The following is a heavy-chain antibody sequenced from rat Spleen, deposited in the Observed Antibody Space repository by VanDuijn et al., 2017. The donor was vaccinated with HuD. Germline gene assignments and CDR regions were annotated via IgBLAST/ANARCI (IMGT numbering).Heavy chain of an antibody. CDR2: ISYDGSST. D-gene: IGHD1-5*01. Sequence: EVQLVESGGGLVQPGRSMKLSCVASGFTFSDYYMAWVRQAPTKGLEWVATISYDGSSTYYRDSVKGRFTISRDNAKSTLYLQMDSLRSEDTATYYCARLGDIGTIMDAWGQGASVTVSS. J-gene: IGHJ4*01. V-gene: IGHV5-7*01. CDR3: ARLGDIGTIMDA. CDR1: GFTFSDYY.